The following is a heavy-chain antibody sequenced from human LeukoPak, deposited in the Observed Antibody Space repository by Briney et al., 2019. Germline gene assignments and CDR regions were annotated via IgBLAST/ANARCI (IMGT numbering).Heavy chain of an antibody. Sequence: PSETLSLTCTVSSGSMSNYYWTWIRQPAGKGLEWVGRIHSTGSTTYNPSLKSRVSLSLDTSKNLFSLKVTSVTAADTAVYYCARGHNWNDYFDPWGQGTLVTVSS. J-gene: IGHJ5*02. D-gene: IGHD1-20*01. CDR3: ARGHNWNDYFDP. V-gene: IGHV4-4*07. CDR2: IHSTGST. CDR1: SGSMSNYY.